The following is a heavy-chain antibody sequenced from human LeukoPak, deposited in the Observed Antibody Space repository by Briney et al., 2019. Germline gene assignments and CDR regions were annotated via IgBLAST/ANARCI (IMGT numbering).Heavy chain of an antibody. Sequence: GGSLRLSCSASGFTFSSYAMYWVRQAPGKGPEYVSAISSNGGSTYYADFVKGRFTISRDTSKNTLYLQMCSLRPEDTAVYYCVKGIAYYYYSGMDVWGQGTTVTVSS. J-gene: IGHJ6*02. CDR1: GFTFSSYA. D-gene: IGHD3-10*01. CDR2: ISSNGGST. V-gene: IGHV3-64D*06. CDR3: VKGIAYYYYSGMDV.